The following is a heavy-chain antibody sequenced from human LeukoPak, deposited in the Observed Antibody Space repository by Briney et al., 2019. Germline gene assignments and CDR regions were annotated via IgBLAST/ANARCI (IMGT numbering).Heavy chain of an antibody. V-gene: IGHV1-24*01. Sequence: ASVKVSCKVSGYTLTELSMHWVRQAPGKGLEWMGGFDPEDGETIYAQKFQGRVTMTEDTSTDTAYMELSSLRSEDTAVYYCATVRQQLVRGHYYYYYGMDVWGQGTTVTVSS. CDR2: FDPEDGET. CDR1: GYTLTELS. CDR3: ATVRQQLVRGHYYYYYGMDV. J-gene: IGHJ6*02. D-gene: IGHD6-13*01.